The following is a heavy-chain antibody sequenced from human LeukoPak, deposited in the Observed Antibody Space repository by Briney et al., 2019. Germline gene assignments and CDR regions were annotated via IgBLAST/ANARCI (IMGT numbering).Heavy chain of an antibody. CDR1: GFTFDDYG. CDR2: INWNGGST. J-gene: IGHJ3*02. D-gene: IGHD2-2*01. Sequence: TGGSLRLSCAASGFTFDDYGMSWVRQAPGKGLEWVSGINWNGGSTGYAESVKGRFTISRDNAKNSLYLQMHSLSAEDTALYYCASFLGYCSSVRCYGAFDIWGQGTMVTVSS. CDR3: ASFLGYCSSVRCYGAFDI. V-gene: IGHV3-20*04.